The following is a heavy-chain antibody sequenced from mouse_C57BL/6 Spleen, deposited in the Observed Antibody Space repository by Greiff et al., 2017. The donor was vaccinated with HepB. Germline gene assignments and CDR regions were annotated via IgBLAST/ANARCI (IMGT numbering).Heavy chain of an antibody. CDR3: AREGYYGSSPAWFAY. D-gene: IGHD1-1*01. CDR2: IDPSDSYT. Sequence: VQLQQSGAELVKPGASVKLSCKASGYTFTSYWMQWVKQRPGQGLEWIGEIDPSDSYTNYNQKFKGKATLTVDTSSSTAYMQLSSLTSEDSAVYYCAREGYYGSSPAWFAYWGQGTLVTVSA. V-gene: IGHV1-50*01. J-gene: IGHJ3*01. CDR1: GYTFTSYW.